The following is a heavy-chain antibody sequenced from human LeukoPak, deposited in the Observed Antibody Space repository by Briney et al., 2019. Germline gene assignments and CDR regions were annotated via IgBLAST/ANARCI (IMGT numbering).Heavy chain of an antibody. CDR2: SYYSGST. D-gene: IGHD5-18*01. V-gene: IGHV4-59*08. CDR3: ARHRPDPTRGYSYGIFDY. CDR1: GGSISSYY. Sequence: PSETLSLTCTVSGGSISSYYWSWIRQPPGKGLDWIGYSYYSGSTNFNPSLKSRVTISVDTSKNQFSLKLSSVTAADTAVYYCARHRPDPTRGYSYGIFDYWGQGTLVTVSS. J-gene: IGHJ4*02.